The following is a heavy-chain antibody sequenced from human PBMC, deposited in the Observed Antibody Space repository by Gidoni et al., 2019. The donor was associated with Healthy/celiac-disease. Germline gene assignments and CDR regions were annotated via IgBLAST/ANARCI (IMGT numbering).Heavy chain of an antibody. CDR2: IRGSGGST. V-gene: IGHV3-23*01. Sequence: EVQLLESGGGLLQPGGSLRLSCAASGFTFSTSAMSWLRQAPGKGLEWVSAIRGSGGSTYYADSVKGRFTISRDNSKNTLYLQMNSLRAEDTAVYYCAKDRPDIVVVVAANKYWYFDLWGRGTLVTVSS. CDR1: GFTFSTSA. CDR3: AKDRPDIVVVVAANKYWYFDL. J-gene: IGHJ2*01. D-gene: IGHD2-15*01.